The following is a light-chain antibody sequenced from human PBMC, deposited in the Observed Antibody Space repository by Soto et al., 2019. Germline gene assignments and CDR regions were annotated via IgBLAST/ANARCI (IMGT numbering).Light chain of an antibody. J-gene: IGKJ3*01. Sequence: LTQSAWTLSLSAGERAGLAWGASQSVSSNLAWYPQRPGQAPRLLMYGASTRATGIPARFSGSGSATDFTLNISSLEHEDFAVYYCQQRSEWPPFTFGPGTKVDI. CDR2: GAS. CDR1: QSVSSN. CDR3: QQRSEWPPFT. V-gene: IGKV3-11*01.